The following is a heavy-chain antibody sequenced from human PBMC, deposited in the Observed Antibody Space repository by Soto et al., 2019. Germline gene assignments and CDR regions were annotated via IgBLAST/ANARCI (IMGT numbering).Heavy chain of an antibody. D-gene: IGHD6-19*01. V-gene: IGHV4-31*03. CDR1: GGSISSGGYY. J-gene: IGHJ3*02. CDR3: ARDIFVYSSGYDAFDI. Sequence: QVQLQESGPGLVKPSQTLSLTCTVSGGSISSGGYYWSWIRQHPGKGLEWIGYIYYSGSTYYNPSLNSRVTISVDTSKNQFSLKLSSVTAADTAVYYCARDIFVYSSGYDAFDIWGQGTMVTVSS. CDR2: IYYSGST.